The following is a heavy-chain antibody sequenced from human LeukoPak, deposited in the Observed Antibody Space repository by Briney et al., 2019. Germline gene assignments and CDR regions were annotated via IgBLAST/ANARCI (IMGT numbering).Heavy chain of an antibody. CDR2: IYTSGST. J-gene: IGHJ3*02. Sequence: PSETLSLTCTVSGGSISSDNYYWNWIRQPAGKGLEWIGRIYTSGSTNYNPSLKSRVTMSVDTSKNQFSLKLSSVTAADTAVYYCARDSSGNDIWGQGTTVTVSS. D-gene: IGHD3-22*01. CDR3: ARDSSGNDI. V-gene: IGHV4-61*02. CDR1: GGSISSDNYY.